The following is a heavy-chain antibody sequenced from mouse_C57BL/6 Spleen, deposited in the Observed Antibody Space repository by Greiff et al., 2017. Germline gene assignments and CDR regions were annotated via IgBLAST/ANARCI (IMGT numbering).Heavy chain of an antibody. CDR3: ARKLIYYDYDGAMDY. Sequence: VQLQQSDAELVKPGASVKISCKVSGYTFTDHTIHWMKQRPEQGLAWIGYIYPRDGSTKYNEKFKGKATLTADKSSSTAYMQLNSLTSEDSAVYFCARKLIYYDYDGAMDYWGQGTSVTVSS. D-gene: IGHD2-4*01. V-gene: IGHV1-78*01. J-gene: IGHJ4*01. CDR2: IYPRDGST. CDR1: GYTFTDHT.